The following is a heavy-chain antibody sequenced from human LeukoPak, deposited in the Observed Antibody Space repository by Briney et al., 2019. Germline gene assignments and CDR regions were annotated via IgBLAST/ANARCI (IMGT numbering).Heavy chain of an antibody. CDR1: GLTFSNYA. J-gene: IGHJ4*02. Sequence: PGGSLRLSCAASGLTFSNYAMSWFRQAPGKGLEWVSGITSGFTPHYADSVEGRFTISRDNSKNTFHLQMNSLRAEDTAVYYCAKDYSDSRVGDVFFEYWGQGTLVTVSS. V-gene: IGHV3-23*01. CDR2: ITSGFTP. CDR3: AKDYSDSRVGDVFFEY. D-gene: IGHD1-26*01.